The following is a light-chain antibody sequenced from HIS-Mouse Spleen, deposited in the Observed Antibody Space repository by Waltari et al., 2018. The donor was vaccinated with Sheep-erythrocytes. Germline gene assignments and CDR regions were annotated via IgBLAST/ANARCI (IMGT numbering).Light chain of an antibody. Sequence: DIVMTQSPDSLAVSLGERATINCKSSQSVLYSSNNKNYLAWYQQKPGQPPKLLIYCASTRESGVPDRFSGSGSGTEFTLTISSLQAEDVAVYYCQQYYSTLTFGGGTKVEIK. CDR2: CAS. J-gene: IGKJ4*01. CDR3: QQYYSTLT. V-gene: IGKV4-1*01. CDR1: QSVLYSSNNKNY.